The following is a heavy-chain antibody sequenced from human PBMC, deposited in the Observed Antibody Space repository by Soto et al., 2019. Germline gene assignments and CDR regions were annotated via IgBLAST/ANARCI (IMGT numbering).Heavy chain of an antibody. D-gene: IGHD3-16*01. J-gene: IGHJ4*02. CDR3: ARDGDVNTGFGKDY. Sequence: QVQLVESGGGVVQPGRSLRLSCAASGFTFSSYGMHWVRQAPGKGLEWVAFIWHDGGNKFYAESVKGRFTISRDNSKNTLYLQMTSLSGEETAMYYCARDGDVNTGFGKDYWGQGTLVTVSS. CDR1: GFTFSSYG. CDR2: IWHDGGNK. V-gene: IGHV3-33*01.